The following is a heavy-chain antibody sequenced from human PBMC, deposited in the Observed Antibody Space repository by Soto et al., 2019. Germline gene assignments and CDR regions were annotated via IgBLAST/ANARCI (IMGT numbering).Heavy chain of an antibody. D-gene: IGHD4-17*01. V-gene: IGHV3-30*18. CDR3: AKELGDNEDSDY. CDR2: ISYDGSNK. CDR1: GFTFSSYG. J-gene: IGHJ4*02. Sequence: QVQLVESGGGVVQPGRSLRLSCAASGFTFSSYGMHWVRQAPGKGLEWVAVISYDGSNKYYADSVKGRFTISRDNSKNTLYLQMNSLRAEDTAVYYCAKELGDNEDSDYWGQGTLVTVSS.